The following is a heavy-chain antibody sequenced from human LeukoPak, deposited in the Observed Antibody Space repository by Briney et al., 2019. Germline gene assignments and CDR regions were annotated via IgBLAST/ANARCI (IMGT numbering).Heavy chain of an antibody. CDR2: IYHSGNT. CDR1: GDSISSSNW. V-gene: IGHV4-4*02. CDR3: AREHFWFDP. J-gene: IGHJ5*02. Sequence: SGTLSLTCAVSGDSISSSNWWSWVRQPPGKGLEWIGEIYHSGNTNYNPALQSRVTISLDKSKNQFSLKLSSVTAADTAVYYCAREHFWFDPWGQGTLVTVSS.